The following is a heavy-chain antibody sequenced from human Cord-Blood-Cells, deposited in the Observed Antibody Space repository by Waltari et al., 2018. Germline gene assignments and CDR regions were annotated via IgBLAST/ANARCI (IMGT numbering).Heavy chain of an antibody. Sequence: EVQLVESGGGLVQPGRSLRLSCAASGFTFDDYAMHWFRQAPGKGLEWVSGISWNSGSIGYADSLKGRFTISRDNAKNSLYLQMNSLRAEDMALYYCAKSLMVDDAFDIWDQGTMVTVSS. J-gene: IGHJ3*02. V-gene: IGHV3-9*03. CDR2: ISWNSGSI. D-gene: IGHD2-8*01. CDR1: GFTFDDYA. CDR3: AKSLMVDDAFDI.